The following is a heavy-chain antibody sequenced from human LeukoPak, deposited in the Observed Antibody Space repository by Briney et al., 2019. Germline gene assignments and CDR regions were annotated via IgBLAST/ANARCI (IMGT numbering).Heavy chain of an antibody. CDR3: ARAVSGYYFDY. CDR1: GGSISSYY. J-gene: IGHJ4*02. CDR2: IYYTGST. D-gene: IGHD6-19*01. V-gene: IGHV4-59*01. Sequence: SSETLSLTCTVSGGSISSYYWSWIRQPPGKGLEWIGYIYYTGSTSYNPSLKSRVTISVDTSKNYFSLNLSSVTAADTAVYYCARAVSGYYFDYWGQGTLVAVSS.